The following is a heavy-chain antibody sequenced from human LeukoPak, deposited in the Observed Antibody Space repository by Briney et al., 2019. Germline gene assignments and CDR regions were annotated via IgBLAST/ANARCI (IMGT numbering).Heavy chain of an antibody. J-gene: IGHJ4*02. CDR3: AKPAISSRGWYYDY. D-gene: IGHD6-19*01. CDR2: INDSGGST. V-gene: IGHV3-23*01. Sequence: PGGSLRLSCAASGFTFSNYAMSWVRQAPGKRLEWVSAINDSGGSTYYADSVKGRFTISRDNSKNTLYLQMNSLRAEDTAVYYCAKPAISSRGWYYDYWGQGTLVTVSS. CDR1: GFTFSNYA.